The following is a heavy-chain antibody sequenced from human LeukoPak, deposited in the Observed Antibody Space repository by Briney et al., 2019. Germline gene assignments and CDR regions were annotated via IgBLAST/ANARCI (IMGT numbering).Heavy chain of an antibody. D-gene: IGHD3-10*01. CDR1: GGSFSGHY. J-gene: IGHJ3*02. Sequence: SETLSLTCAVYGGSFSGHYWSWIRQPPGKGLEWIGEINHSGSTSYNPSFKSRFTISVDTSLNQFSLKLSSVTAADTPVYYCAKSNGYGLVDIWGQGTMVTVSS. CDR3: AKSNGYGLVDI. V-gene: IGHV4-34*01. CDR2: INHSGST.